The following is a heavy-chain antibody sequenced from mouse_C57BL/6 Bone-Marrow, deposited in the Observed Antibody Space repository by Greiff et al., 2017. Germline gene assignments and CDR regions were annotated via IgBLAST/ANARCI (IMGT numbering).Heavy chain of an antibody. CDR2: IDPSDSYT. CDR1: GYTFTSYW. CDR3: ARQHLRHYFDY. D-gene: IGHD3-2*02. Sequence: QVQLKQPGAELVKPGASVKLSCKASGYTFTSYWMQWVKQRPGQGLEWIGEIDPSDSYTNYNQKFKGKATLTVDTSSSTAYMQLSSLTSEDSAVYYCARQHLRHYFDYWGQGTTLTVSS. J-gene: IGHJ2*01. V-gene: IGHV1-50*01.